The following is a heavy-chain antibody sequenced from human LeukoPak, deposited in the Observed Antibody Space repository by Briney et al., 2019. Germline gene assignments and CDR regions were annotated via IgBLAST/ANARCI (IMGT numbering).Heavy chain of an antibody. D-gene: IGHD3-22*01. Sequence: ASVKVSCKASGYTFTSYGISWVRQAPGQGLEWMGWISAYNGNTNYAQKLQGRVTMTTDTSTSTAYMELRILRSDDTAVYYCARDGNRRMYYYDKVGDYWGQGTLVTVSS. CDR3: ARDGNRRMYYYDKVGDY. CDR1: GYTFTSYG. V-gene: IGHV1-18*01. J-gene: IGHJ4*02. CDR2: ISAYNGNT.